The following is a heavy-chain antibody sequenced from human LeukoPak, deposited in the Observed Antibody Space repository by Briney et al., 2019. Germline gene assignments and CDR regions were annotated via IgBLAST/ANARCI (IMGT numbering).Heavy chain of an antibody. CDR3: ARQGRSYINPNRGWFDP. D-gene: IGHD2/OR15-2a*01. CDR2: LSSTSSDK. V-gene: IGHV3-21*06. CDR1: GFSFSSYS. Sequence: GGSLRLSCAASGFSFSSYSMNWVRQAPGKGLEWVSSLSSTSSDKRYAESVTGRFTISRDNPKNSVFLQMNSPRVEDTAVYYCARQGRSYINPNRGWFDPWGQGTLVIVSS. J-gene: IGHJ5*02.